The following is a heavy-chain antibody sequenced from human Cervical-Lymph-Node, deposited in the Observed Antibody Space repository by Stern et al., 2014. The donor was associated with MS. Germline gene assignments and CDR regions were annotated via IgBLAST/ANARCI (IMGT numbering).Heavy chain of an antibody. V-gene: IGHV1-69*17. Sequence: QVQLVESGAEVKKPGSSVKVSCKASGGTFSSYAISWVRQAPGQGLEWMGGIILIFGIANYAQKFQGRVTITADKSTSTAYMELSSLRSEDTAVYYCARGHRLQSLPYYYYYGMDVWGQGTTVTVSS. CDR2: IILIFGIA. J-gene: IGHJ6*02. CDR3: ARGHRLQSLPYYYYYGMDV. CDR1: GGTFSSYA. D-gene: IGHD5-24*01.